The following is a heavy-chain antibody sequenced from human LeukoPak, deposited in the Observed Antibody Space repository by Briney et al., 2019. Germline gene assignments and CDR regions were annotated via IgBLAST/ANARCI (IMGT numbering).Heavy chain of an antibody. CDR2: ISSSSSYI. CDR1: GFTFSSYS. V-gene: IGHV3-21*01. D-gene: IGHD3-9*01. Sequence: PGXXXXLSCAASGFTFSSYSMNWVRQAPGKGLEWVSSISSSSSYIYYADSVKGRFTISRDNAKNSLYLQMNSLRAEDTAVYYCASLTYYDILTGYRAFDYWGQGTLVTVSS. CDR3: ASLTYYDILTGYRAFDY. J-gene: IGHJ4*02.